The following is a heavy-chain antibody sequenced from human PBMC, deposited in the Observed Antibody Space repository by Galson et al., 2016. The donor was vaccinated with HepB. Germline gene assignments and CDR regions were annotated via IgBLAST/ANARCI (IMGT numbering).Heavy chain of an antibody. D-gene: IGHD5/OR15-5a*01. CDR1: GGSITSENW. V-gene: IGHV4/OR15-8*01. Sequence: SETLSLTCTVSGGSITSENWWTWVRQPPGKGLEWIGEVWHSGSSNYNPSLRNRVAIPVDKSKNQFPLKLTSLTAADTAVYFCAREEVDVLVSLHGMDIWGPGTTVTVSS. CDR3: AREEVDVLVSLHGMDI. J-gene: IGHJ6*02. CDR2: VWHSGSS.